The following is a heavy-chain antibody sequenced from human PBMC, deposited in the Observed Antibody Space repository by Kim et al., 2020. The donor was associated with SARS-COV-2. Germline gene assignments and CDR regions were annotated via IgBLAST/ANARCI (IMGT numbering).Heavy chain of an antibody. D-gene: IGHD3-22*01. Sequence: SETLSLICTVSGGSISTSSYYWGWIRQPPGKGLEWIGNIYYSGNTYYNSSLKSRVTIFLDTSKNQFTLKLSSVTAADTAVYYCARAFDYYDRSAYYDGGQGTLVTVST. CDR2: IYYSGNT. V-gene: IGHV4-39*01. CDR3: ARAFDYYDRSAYYD. J-gene: IGHJ4*02. CDR1: GGSISTSSYY.